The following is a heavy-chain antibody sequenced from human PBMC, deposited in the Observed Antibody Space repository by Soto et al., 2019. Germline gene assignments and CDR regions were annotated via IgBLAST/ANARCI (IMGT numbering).Heavy chain of an antibody. CDR1: GGSISSYY. Sequence: HAETLSLTCSVSGGSISSYYWSWIRQRPGKGLEWIGYMYYTGSTNYNPPLKTRVTISVDTSKNQFSLKVSSVTVADTAVYYCARHKIWAFDYWGQGTLVTVSS. CDR2: MYYTGST. J-gene: IGHJ4*02. CDR3: ARHKIWAFDY. V-gene: IGHV4-59*01. D-gene: IGHD3-16*01.